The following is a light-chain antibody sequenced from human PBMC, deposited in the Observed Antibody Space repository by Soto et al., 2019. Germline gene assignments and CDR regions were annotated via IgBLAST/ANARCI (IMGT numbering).Light chain of an antibody. Sequence: QSALAQAPVGYRSPGQSVTISCTGTSSGVGGYDYVSWYQQHPGKAPKLILYEISERPSGVPDRFSGSKSGNTASLTVSGLQAEDEADYYCSSYAGSNNCVFGTGTKVTVL. V-gene: IGLV2-8*01. J-gene: IGLJ1*01. CDR3: SSYAGSNNCV. CDR1: SSGVGGYDY. CDR2: EIS.